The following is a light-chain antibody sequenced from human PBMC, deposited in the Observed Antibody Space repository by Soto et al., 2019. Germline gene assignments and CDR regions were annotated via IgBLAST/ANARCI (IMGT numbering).Light chain of an antibody. J-gene: IGKJ1*01. CDR3: QQYGSSPWT. V-gene: IGKV3-20*01. Sequence: EFVLTQSPGTLSLSPGERATLSCRASQSLSSSYLAWYQQKPGQAPRLLIYGASIRATGIPDRFSGSGSGTDFTLTISRLEPEDFAVYYCQQYGSSPWTFGQGTKVEIK. CDR2: GAS. CDR1: QSLSSSY.